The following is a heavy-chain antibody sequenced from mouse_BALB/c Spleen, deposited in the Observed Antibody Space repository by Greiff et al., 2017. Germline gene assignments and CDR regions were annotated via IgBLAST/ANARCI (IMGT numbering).Heavy chain of an antibody. V-gene: IGHV2-6-7*01. D-gene: IGHD1-1*01. J-gene: IGHJ3*01. CDR3: ARSYYGSSSFAY. CDR1: GFSLTGFG. Sequence: VQVVESGPGLVAPSQSLSITCTVSGFSLTGFGVHWVRQPPGKGLEWLGMIWGDGSTDYNSALKSRLSISKDNSKSQVFLKMNSLQTDDTARYYCARSYYGSSSFAYWGQGTLVTVSA. CDR2: IWGDGST.